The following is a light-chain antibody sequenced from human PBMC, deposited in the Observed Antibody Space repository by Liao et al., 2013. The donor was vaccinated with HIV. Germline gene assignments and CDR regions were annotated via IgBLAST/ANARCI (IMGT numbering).Light chain of an antibody. CDR2: EDS. CDR1: TLDDKY. J-gene: IGLJ2*01. V-gene: IGLV3-1*01. Sequence: SYELTQPPSVSVSPGQTATITCSGDTLDDKYAFWYQQRPGQSPVLVMYEDSQRPSGIPERFSGSTSGNTATLTISGTQTLDEADYYCQTWDSSNMIFGGGTKLTVL. CDR3: QTWDSSNMI.